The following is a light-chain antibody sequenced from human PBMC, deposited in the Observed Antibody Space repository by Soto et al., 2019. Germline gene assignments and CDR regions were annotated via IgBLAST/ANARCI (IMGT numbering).Light chain of an antibody. Sequence: QSALPQPASVSGSPGQSITISCTGTSSDVGGYNYVSLYQQHPGKAPKLMMYEVSNRPSGVSNRFSGSKSGNTASLPISGLQAEDDDDYYGSSYTRSSNLVVFVGGTQLT. CDR3: SSYTRSSNLVV. CDR1: SSDVGGYNY. V-gene: IGLV2-14*01. CDR2: EVS. J-gene: IGLJ2*01.